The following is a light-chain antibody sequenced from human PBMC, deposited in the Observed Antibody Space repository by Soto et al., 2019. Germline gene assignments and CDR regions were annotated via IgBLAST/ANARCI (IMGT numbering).Light chain of an antibody. CDR3: SSFAGTNSFV. V-gene: IGLV2-11*01. CDR2: EVT. CDR1: NSDIGNYNY. Sequence: QSVLTQPRSVSGSPGQSVTISCTGTNSDIGNYNYVSWYQQRPGKAPKLIIYEVTRRPSGVPDRIFGSKSYTTASLTVSGLQAEDEADYYCSSFAGTNSFVFGTGTKVTVL. J-gene: IGLJ1*01.